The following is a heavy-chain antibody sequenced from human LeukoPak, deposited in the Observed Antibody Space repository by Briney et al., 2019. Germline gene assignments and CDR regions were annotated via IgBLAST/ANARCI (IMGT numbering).Heavy chain of an antibody. CDR2: FRGSGSYV. Sequence: GGPLRLPCAASGFPFSSYSVNGARQAPGKGREWVSSFRGSGSYVNKAYSGKGRFTIPRDNAKNSLYLQRNSLRAEDTAEYYCERGPALLAVAGPPFDSWGQGTLVTVSS. CDR1: GFPFSSYS. J-gene: IGHJ5*01. D-gene: IGHD6-19*01. CDR3: ERGPALLAVAGPPFDS. V-gene: IGHV3-21*01.